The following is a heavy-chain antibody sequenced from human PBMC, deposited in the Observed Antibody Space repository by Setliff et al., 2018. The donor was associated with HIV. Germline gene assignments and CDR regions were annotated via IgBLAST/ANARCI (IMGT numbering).Heavy chain of an antibody. D-gene: IGHD3-10*01. CDR1: GFTFDDYA. J-gene: IGHJ4*02. CDR3: ARAGTSEFGEFDY. Sequence: LSLSCAASGFTFDDYAMSWVRQVPGKGLEWVAGINWNGDTTGYADSVKGRFTISRDNAKNSLYLQMNSLRAEDTALYYCARAGTSEFGEFDYWGQGTLVTVSS. CDR2: INWNGDTT. V-gene: IGHV3-20*04.